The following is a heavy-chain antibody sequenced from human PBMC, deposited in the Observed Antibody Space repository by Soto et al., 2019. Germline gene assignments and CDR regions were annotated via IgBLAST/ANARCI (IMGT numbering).Heavy chain of an antibody. CDR3: ARDLGYYDFWSGFGSDYGMDV. CDR1: GYTFTSYG. Sequence: EASVKVSCKASGYTFTSYGISWVRQTPGQGLEWMGWISAYNGNTNYAQKLQGRVTMTTDTSTSTAYMELRSLRSDDTAVYYCARDLGYYDFWSGFGSDYGMDVWGQGTTVTVSS. D-gene: IGHD3-3*01. CDR2: ISAYNGNT. J-gene: IGHJ6*02. V-gene: IGHV1-18*04.